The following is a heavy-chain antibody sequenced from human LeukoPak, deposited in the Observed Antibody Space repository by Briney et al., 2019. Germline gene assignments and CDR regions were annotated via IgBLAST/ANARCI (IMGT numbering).Heavy chain of an antibody. Sequence: SETLSLTCAVYGGSFSGYYWSWIRQPPGKGLEWIGEINHSGSTNYNPSLKSRVTISVDTSKNQFSLKLSSVTAADTAVYYCARWEDQLLFNWFDPWGQGTLVTVSS. CDR1: GGSFSGYY. J-gene: IGHJ5*02. CDR2: INHSGST. V-gene: IGHV4-34*01. CDR3: ARWEDQLLFNWFDP. D-gene: IGHD2-2*01.